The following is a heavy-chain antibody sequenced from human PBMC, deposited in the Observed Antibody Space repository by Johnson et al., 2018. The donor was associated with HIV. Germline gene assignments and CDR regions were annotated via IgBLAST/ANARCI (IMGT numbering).Heavy chain of an antibody. D-gene: IGHD6-6*01. V-gene: IGHV3-30*18. CDR3: AKSSSSFGAFDM. Sequence: QVQLVESGGGVVQPGRSLRLSCAASGFTFSSYDMHWVRQATGKGLEWVADISYDGRNKYYADSVKGRFTISRDISKSTLYLQMNSLRAEDTAVYYCAKSSSSFGAFDMWGLGTLVTVSS. J-gene: IGHJ3*02. CDR1: GFTFSSYD. CDR2: ISYDGRNK.